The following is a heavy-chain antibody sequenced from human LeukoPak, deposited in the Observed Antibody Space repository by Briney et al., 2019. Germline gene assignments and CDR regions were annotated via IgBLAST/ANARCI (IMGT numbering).Heavy chain of an antibody. Sequence: PGASLRLSCAASGFTFSSYAMSWVRQAPGKGLEWVSAISGSGGSTYYADSVKGRFTISRDNSKNTLYLQMNSLRAEDTAVYYCAKDPDYSNYVPPGDYWGQGTLVTVSS. CDR1: GFTFSSYA. J-gene: IGHJ4*02. D-gene: IGHD4-11*01. CDR2: ISGSGGST. V-gene: IGHV3-23*01. CDR3: AKDPDYSNYVPPGDY.